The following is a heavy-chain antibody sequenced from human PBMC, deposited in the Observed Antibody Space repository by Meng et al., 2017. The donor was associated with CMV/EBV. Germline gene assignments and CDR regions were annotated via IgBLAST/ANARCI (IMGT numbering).Heavy chain of an antibody. Sequence: GGSLRLSCAASGFTFSSYWMHWVRQAPGKGLEWVAVISYDGSNKYYADSVTGRFTISRDNSKNTLYLQMNSLRAEDTAVYYCARDRRSRNIAARGPDYWGQGTLVTVSS. V-gene: IGHV3-30-3*01. J-gene: IGHJ4*02. CDR3: ARDRRSRNIAARGPDY. CDR2: ISYDGSNK. D-gene: IGHD6-6*01. CDR1: GFTFSSYW.